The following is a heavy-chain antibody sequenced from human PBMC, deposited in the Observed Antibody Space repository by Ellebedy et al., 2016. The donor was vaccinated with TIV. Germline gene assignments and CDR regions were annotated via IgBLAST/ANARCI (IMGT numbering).Heavy chain of an antibody. CDR1: GFTFSSYA. CDR2: ISGSGGST. V-gene: IGHV3-23*01. D-gene: IGHD6-13*01. Sequence: PGGSLRLSCAASGFTFSSYAMSWVRQAPGKGLEWVSAISGSGGSTYYADSVKGRFTISRDNSKNTLYLQMNSLRAEDTAVYYCASLGIAAAGTQGDYWGQGTLVTVSS. J-gene: IGHJ4*02. CDR3: ASLGIAAAGTQGDY.